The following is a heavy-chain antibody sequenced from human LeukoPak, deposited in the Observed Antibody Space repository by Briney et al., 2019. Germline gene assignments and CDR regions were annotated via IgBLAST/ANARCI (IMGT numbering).Heavy chain of an antibody. D-gene: IGHD3-10*01. CDR3: ARELSYGSGSYSAGY. Sequence: GGSLRLSCAASGFTFSSYSMTWVRQAPGKGLEWVSSISSSSSYIYYADSVKGRFTISRDNAKNSLYLQMNSLRAEDTAVYYCARELSYGSGSYSAGYWGQGTLVTVSS. CDR2: ISSSSSYI. J-gene: IGHJ4*02. V-gene: IGHV3-21*01. CDR1: GFTFSSYS.